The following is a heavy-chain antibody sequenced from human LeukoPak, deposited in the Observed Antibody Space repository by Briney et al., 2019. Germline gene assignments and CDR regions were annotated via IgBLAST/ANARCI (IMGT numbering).Heavy chain of an antibody. CDR1: GGTFSSYA. CDR3: ARDGGYAYDSSGYYLG. CDR2: IIPIFGTA. Sequence: SVKVSCKASGGTFSSYAISWVRQAPGQGLEWMGGIIPIFGTADYAKKFQGRVTITADESTSTAYMELSSLRSEDSAVYYCARDGGYAYDSSGYYLGWGQGTLVTVSS. J-gene: IGHJ4*02. D-gene: IGHD3-22*01. V-gene: IGHV1-69*01.